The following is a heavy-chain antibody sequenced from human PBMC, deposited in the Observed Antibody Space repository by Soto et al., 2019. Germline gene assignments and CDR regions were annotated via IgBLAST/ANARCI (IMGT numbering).Heavy chain of an antibody. Sequence: GGSLRLSCAASGFTFSSYGMHWVRQAPGKGLEWVAVISYDGSNKYYADSVKGRFTISRDNSKNTLYLQMNSLRAEDTAVYYCAKEYNWNHYMDVWGQGTTVTVSS. CDR3: AKEYNWNHYMDV. V-gene: IGHV3-30*18. CDR1: GFTFSSYG. CDR2: ISYDGSNK. J-gene: IGHJ6*02. D-gene: IGHD1-20*01.